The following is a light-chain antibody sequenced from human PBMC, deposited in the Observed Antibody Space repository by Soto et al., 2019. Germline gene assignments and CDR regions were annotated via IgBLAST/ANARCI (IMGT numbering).Light chain of an antibody. CDR1: QTTSSSY. CDR2: GAS. CDR3: QHFGTALIT. J-gene: IGKJ5*01. V-gene: IGKV3-20*01. Sequence: EIVLTQSPGTLSLSPGERATLSCRASQTTSSSYLAWYQQKPGQAPRLLIYGASSRATGIPDRFSGSGPGTDFTLTISRLEPEDFAVYYCQHFGTALITFGQGTRLEIK.